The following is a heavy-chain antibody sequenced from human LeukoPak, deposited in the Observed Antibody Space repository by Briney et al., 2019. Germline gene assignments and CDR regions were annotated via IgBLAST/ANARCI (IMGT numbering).Heavy chain of an antibody. CDR3: ATEPLTVVVPAAIRHY. CDR1: GFTFSSYS. V-gene: IGHV3-21*01. D-gene: IGHD2-2*02. Sequence: GGSLRLSCAASGFTFSSYSMNWVSQAPGKGLEWVSSISSSSSYIYYADSVKGRFTISRDNAKNSLYLQMNSLRAEDAAVYYCATEPLTVVVPAAIRHYWGQGTLVTVSS. J-gene: IGHJ4*02. CDR2: ISSSSSYI.